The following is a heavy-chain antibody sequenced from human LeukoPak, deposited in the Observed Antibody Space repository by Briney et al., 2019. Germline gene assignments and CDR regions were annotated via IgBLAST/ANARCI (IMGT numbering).Heavy chain of an antibody. J-gene: IGHJ6*03. D-gene: IGHD3-22*01. Sequence: SETLSLTCTVSGGSISSSSYYWGWIRQPPGKGLEWIGEINHSGSTNYNPSLKSRVTISVDTSKNQFSLKLSSVTAADTAVYYCARTYYYDSSGYPIYYYYYYMDVWGKGTTVTVSS. CDR1: GGSISSSSYY. V-gene: IGHV4-39*07. CDR2: INHSGST. CDR3: ARTYYYDSSGYPIYYYYYYMDV.